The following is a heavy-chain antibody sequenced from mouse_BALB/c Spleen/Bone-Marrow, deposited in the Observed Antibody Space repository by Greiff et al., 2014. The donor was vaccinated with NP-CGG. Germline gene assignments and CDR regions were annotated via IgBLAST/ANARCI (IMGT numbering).Heavy chain of an antibody. Sequence: VQLKESGPELVKPGASVKMSCKASGYTFTSYVMHWMKQKPGQGLEWIGYINPYNDGTKYNETFKGKATLTSDKSSSTAYMDLSSLTSEDSAVYFCARSEYFGSSYDYWAQGTTLTVSS. CDR2: INPYNDGT. J-gene: IGHJ2*01. V-gene: IGHV1-14*01. CDR1: GYTFTSYV. CDR3: ARSEYFGSSYDY. D-gene: IGHD1-1*01.